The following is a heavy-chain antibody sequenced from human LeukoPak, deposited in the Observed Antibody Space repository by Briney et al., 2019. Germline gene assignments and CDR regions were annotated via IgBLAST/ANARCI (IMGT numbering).Heavy chain of an antibody. CDR2: IIPILGIA. J-gene: IGHJ4*02. D-gene: IGHD4-17*01. Sequence: SVKVSCKASGGTFSSYAISWVRQAPGQGLEWMGRIIPILGIANYAQKFQGRVTITADKSTSTAYMELSSLRSEDTAVYYCARAGYGDLPVGEFDYWGQGTLVTVSS. CDR1: GGTFSSYA. V-gene: IGHV1-69*04. CDR3: ARAGYGDLPVGEFDY.